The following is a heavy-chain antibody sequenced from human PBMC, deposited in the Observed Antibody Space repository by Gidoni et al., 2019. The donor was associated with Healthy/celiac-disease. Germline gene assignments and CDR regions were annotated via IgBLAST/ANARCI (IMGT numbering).Heavy chain of an antibody. D-gene: IGHD5-12*01. Sequence: QLQLQESGPGLVKPSETLSLTCTVSGGSISSSSYYWGWIRQPPGKGLEWIGSIYYSGSTYYNPSLKSRVTISVDTSKNQFSLKLSSVTAADTAVYYCARCGSLFGMDVWGQGTTVTVSS. V-gene: IGHV4-39*01. J-gene: IGHJ6*02. CDR1: GGSISSSSYY. CDR2: IYYSGST. CDR3: ARCGSLFGMDV.